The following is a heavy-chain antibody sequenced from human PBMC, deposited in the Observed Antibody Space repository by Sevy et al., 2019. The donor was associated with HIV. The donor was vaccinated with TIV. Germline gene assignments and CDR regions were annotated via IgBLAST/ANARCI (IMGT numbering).Heavy chain of an antibody. D-gene: IGHD2-8*01. J-gene: IGHJ4*02. Sequence: GGSLRLSCAASGFTFSKYSMSGVRQPPRKGLEWVSTLSFGRGEINYADSVKGRFTISRDNSKSSVYLQMNNLRPEDTAVYYCAREGCTKPHDYWGQGTLVTVS. CDR3: AREGCTKPHDY. CDR2: LSFGRGEI. V-gene: IGHV3-23*01. CDR1: GFTFSKYS.